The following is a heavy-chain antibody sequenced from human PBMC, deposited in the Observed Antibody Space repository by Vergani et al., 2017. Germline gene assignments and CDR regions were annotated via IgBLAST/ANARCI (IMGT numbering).Heavy chain of an antibody. Sequence: QVQLAESGGGVVQPGKSLRLSCVASGFNFSIFGMHWVRQTPGKGLEWVAVISSDGSNKYYGDSVKGRFTISRDNSKNTVYLHMSSLRAEDTAVYYCAKNGAITRTNRIDFDIWGKGTMVTVSS. D-gene: IGHD1-7*01. CDR2: ISSDGSNK. V-gene: IGHV3-30*18. CDR1: GFNFSIFG. CDR3: AKNGAITRTNRIDFDI. J-gene: IGHJ3*02.